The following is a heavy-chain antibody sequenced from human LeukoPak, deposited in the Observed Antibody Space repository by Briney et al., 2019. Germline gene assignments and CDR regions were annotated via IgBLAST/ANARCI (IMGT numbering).Heavy chain of an antibody. J-gene: IGHJ3*02. D-gene: IGHD3-10*01. CDR3: ARGNFYLWFGESAHGAFDI. CDR2: IVTAGDT. CDR1: GFTFSSYD. Sequence: TGGCLRLSCAASGFTFSSYDVHWVRQATGKGLEWVSAIVTAGDTYYPGSVKGRFTISRENAKNSLYLQMNSLRAGDTAVYYCARGNFYLWFGESAHGAFDIWGQGTLVTVSS. V-gene: IGHV3-13*01.